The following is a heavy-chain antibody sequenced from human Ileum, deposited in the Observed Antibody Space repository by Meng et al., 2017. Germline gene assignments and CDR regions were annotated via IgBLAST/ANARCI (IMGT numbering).Heavy chain of an antibody. CDR1: GGSVSSDGFQ. CDR2: AST. D-gene: IGHD4-23*01. J-gene: IGHJ4*02. CDR3: ARYILRWGYYFDY. V-gene: IGHV4-61*08. Sequence: QVQLQEAGPGLVRPAETLSLLCTVSGGSVSSDGFQWGWVRQPPGKGLEWIGYASTNYNPSLKSRVTISLDKSKNQFSLKLSSVTAADTAVYYCARYILRWGYYFDYWGQGTLVTVSS.